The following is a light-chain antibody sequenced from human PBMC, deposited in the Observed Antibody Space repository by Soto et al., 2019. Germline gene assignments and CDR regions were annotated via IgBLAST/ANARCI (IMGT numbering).Light chain of an antibody. CDR3: EQYNNWPGRAWT. CDR1: QSVSSN. J-gene: IGKJ1*01. CDR2: GAS. Sequence: EIVMTQSPATLSVSPGERATLSCRASQSVSSNLAWYQQKPGQAPRLLIYGASTRATGIPARFSGSGSGTEFTLTISSLQPEDFAVYYCEQYNNWPGRAWTFGRGTKVEIK. V-gene: IGKV3-15*01.